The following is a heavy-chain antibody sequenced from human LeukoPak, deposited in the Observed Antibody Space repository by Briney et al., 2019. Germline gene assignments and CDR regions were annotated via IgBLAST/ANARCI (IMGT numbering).Heavy chain of an antibody. D-gene: IGHD1-1*01. CDR1: GFSFSRYG. CDR2: ILFDGSNE. CDR3: ARDGTLFGFDH. J-gene: IGHJ5*02. Sequence: RGSLRLSCAASGFSFSRYGMHWVRQAPGKGLEWVALILFDGSNEYYADSVKGRFTISRDNSKNTLYLQMNSLRTEDTALYYCARDGTLFGFDHWGQGTLVTVSS. V-gene: IGHV3-33*01.